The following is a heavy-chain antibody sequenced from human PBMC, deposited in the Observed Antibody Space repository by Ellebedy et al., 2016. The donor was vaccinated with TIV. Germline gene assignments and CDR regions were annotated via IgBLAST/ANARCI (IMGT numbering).Heavy chain of an antibody. D-gene: IGHD3-22*01. V-gene: IGHV4-34*01. Sequence: SETLSLXXAVYGGSFSGYYWSWIRQPPGKGLEWIGEINHSGSTNYNPSLKSRVTISVDRSKNQFSLKLSSVTAADTAVYYCARDHGGYSDYWGQGTLVTVSS. CDR2: INHSGST. J-gene: IGHJ4*02. CDR3: ARDHGGYSDY. CDR1: GGSFSGYY.